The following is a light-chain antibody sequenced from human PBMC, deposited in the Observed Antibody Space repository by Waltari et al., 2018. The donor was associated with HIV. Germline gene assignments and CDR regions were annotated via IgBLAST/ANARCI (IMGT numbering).Light chain of an antibody. J-gene: IGKJ4*01. CDR1: ESIGIS. Sequence: EAVLTQSPEFQSVDPHDNLTITCRASESIGISVNWYQMKGDQPPRLLIRSASQSLSGGLSKFRGGCAGEDFARTIDGLEAEYAAIYFGQQSSSLPLTFGGGTPVDIK. CDR2: SAS. CDR3: QQSSSLPLT. V-gene: IGKV6-21*01.